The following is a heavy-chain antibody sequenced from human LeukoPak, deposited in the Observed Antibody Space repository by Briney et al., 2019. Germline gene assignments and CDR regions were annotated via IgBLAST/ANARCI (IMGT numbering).Heavy chain of an antibody. CDR2: ISWNSGSI. V-gene: IGHV3-9*01. Sequence: PGGSLRLSCAASGFTFDDYAMHWVRQAPGRGLEWVSGISWNSGSIGYADSVKGRFTSSRDNAKNSLYLQMNSLRAEDTALYYCARIRGSSWSGIDYWGQGTLVTVSS. CDR3: ARIRGSSWSGIDY. J-gene: IGHJ4*02. CDR1: GFTFDDYA. D-gene: IGHD6-13*01.